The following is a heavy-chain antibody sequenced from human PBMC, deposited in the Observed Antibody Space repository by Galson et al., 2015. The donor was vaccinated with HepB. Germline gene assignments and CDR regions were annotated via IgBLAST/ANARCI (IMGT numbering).Heavy chain of an antibody. V-gene: IGHV3-53*04. J-gene: IGHJ6*02. Sequence: SLRLSCAASGFTVSSNYMSRVRQAPGKGLEWVSVIYSGGSTYYADSVKGRFTISRHNSKNTLYLQMNSLRAEDTAVYYCAREGDSSSWWTGGMDVWGQGTTVTVSS. CDR1: GFTVSSNY. D-gene: IGHD6-13*01. CDR3: AREGDSSSWWTGGMDV. CDR2: IYSGGST.